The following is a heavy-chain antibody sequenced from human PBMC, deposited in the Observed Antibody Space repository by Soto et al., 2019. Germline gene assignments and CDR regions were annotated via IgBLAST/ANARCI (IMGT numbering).Heavy chain of an antibody. Sequence: GGSLRLSCAASGFTVSSNYMSWVRQAPGKGLEWVSVIYSGGSTYYADSVKGRFTISRHNSKNTLYLQMNSLRAEGTAVYYCARDPGLLWFGIGPLGAFDIWGQGTMVTVSS. J-gene: IGHJ3*02. CDR2: IYSGGST. V-gene: IGHV3-53*04. CDR3: ARDPGLLWFGIGPLGAFDI. CDR1: GFTVSSNY. D-gene: IGHD3-10*01.